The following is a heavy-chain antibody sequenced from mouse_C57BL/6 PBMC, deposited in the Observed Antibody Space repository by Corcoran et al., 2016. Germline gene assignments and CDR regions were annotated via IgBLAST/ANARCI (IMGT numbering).Heavy chain of an antibody. CDR1: GYAFSSYW. D-gene: IGHD4-1*01. CDR2: IYPGDGDT. CDR3: ARDWDEGYWYFDV. Sequence: QVQLQQSGAELVKPGASVKISCKASGYAFSSYWMNWVKQRPGKGLEWIGQIYPGDGDTNYNGKFKGKATLTADKSSSTAYMQLSSLTSEDSAVYFCARDWDEGYWYFDVWGTGTTVTVSS. J-gene: IGHJ1*03. V-gene: IGHV1-80*01.